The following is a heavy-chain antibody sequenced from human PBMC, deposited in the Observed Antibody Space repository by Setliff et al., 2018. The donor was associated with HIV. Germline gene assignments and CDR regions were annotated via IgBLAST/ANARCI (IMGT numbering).Heavy chain of an antibody. D-gene: IGHD3-10*01. Sequence: ASVKVSCKASGYTFTGYFIHWARQAPGQGLEWMGQINPNRGDTKSHHKFADRLIMSRDTSLTTVYMELTILRSDDTAVYYCARVSSFNKIIREAFDIWGQGTLVTVSS. CDR3: ARVSSFNKIIREAFDI. CDR1: GYTFTGYF. J-gene: IGHJ3*02. V-gene: IGHV1-2*06. CDR2: INPNRGDT.